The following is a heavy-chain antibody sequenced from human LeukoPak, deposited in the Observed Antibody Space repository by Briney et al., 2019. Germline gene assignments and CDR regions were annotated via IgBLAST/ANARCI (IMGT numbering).Heavy chain of an antibody. CDR2: ISWSSGHM. D-gene: IGHD2-15*01. Sequence: PGRSLGLSCAAAEFKFDDYAMHGVRQGPGKGLEWVAGISWSSGHMEYAESVKGRFTISRDNARNALYLQMDGLRRDDTALYYCVRSVVVVAATPTHFDLWGRGTQVIVSS. V-gene: IGHV3-9*01. CDR3: VRSVVVVAATPTHFDL. CDR1: EFKFDDYA. J-gene: IGHJ2*01.